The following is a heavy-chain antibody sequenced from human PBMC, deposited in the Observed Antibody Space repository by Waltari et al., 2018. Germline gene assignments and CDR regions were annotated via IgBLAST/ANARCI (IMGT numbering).Heavy chain of an antibody. D-gene: IGHD6-25*01. CDR3: ARRAADADAFDI. Sequence: QVQLVQSGAEVKKPGASVKVSCKASGYTFTSYDINWVRQATGQGLEWMGWMNPNSGNPGYAQKFQGRGTITRNTSISTAYMELSSLRSEDTAVYYCARRAADADAFDIWGQGTMVTVSS. J-gene: IGHJ3*02. CDR1: GYTFTSYD. CDR2: MNPNSGNP. V-gene: IGHV1-8*03.